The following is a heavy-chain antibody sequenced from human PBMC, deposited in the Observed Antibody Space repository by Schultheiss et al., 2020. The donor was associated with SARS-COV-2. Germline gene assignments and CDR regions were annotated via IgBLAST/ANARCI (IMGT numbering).Heavy chain of an antibody. J-gene: IGHJ4*02. CDR2: ISYDGSNK. Sequence: SLRLSCAASGFTFSSYAMHWVRQAPGKGLEWVAVISYDGSNKYYADSVKGRFTISRDNSKNTLYLQMNSLRAEDTAVYYCAKEKTGTTGGVFDYWGQGTLVTVSS. CDR1: GFTFSSYA. V-gene: IGHV3-30-3*01. CDR3: AKEKTGTTGGVFDY. D-gene: IGHD1-7*01.